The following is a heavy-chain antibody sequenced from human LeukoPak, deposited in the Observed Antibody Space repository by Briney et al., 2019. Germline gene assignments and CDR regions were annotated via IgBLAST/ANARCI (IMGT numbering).Heavy chain of an antibody. J-gene: IGHJ4*02. V-gene: IGHV3-23*01. Sequence: GGSLRLSCAASGFTFSSYAMSWVRQAPGKGLEWVSAISGSGGSTYYADSVKGRFTISRDNAKNSLYLQMNSLRAEDTAVYYCARDGPNYGSGSYYFDYWGQGTLVTVSS. D-gene: IGHD3-10*01. CDR1: GFTFSSYA. CDR2: ISGSGGST. CDR3: ARDGPNYGSGSYYFDY.